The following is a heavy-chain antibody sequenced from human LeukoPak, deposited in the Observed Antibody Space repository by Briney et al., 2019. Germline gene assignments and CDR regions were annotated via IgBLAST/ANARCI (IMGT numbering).Heavy chain of an antibody. D-gene: IGHD2-15*01. J-gene: IGHJ5*02. V-gene: IGHV1-18*01. Sequence: GASVKVSCTASGSTFTSYGISWVRQAPGQGLGWMGWISAYNGNTNNAQKLQGRGTMTTDTSTSTAYMDLRSLSSDDTAVYYCARPGFFCSGGSCYSNWFDPWGQGTLVTVSS. CDR2: ISAYNGNT. CDR3: ARPGFFCSGGSCYSNWFDP. CDR1: GSTFTSYG.